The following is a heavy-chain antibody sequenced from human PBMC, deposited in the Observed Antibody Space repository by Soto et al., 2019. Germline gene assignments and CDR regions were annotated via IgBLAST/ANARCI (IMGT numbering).Heavy chain of an antibody. D-gene: IGHD6-19*01. J-gene: IGHJ1*01. CDR1: GFTFSSYG. Sequence: QVQLVESGGGVVQPGRSLRLSCAASGFTFSSYGMHWVRQAPGKGLEWVAVIWYDGSNKYYADSVKGRFTISRDNSKNTLYLQMNRLRAEDTAVYYCARGESSIAVAGTWSEYFQHWGQGTLVTVAS. CDR2: IWYDGSNK. CDR3: ARGESSIAVAGTWSEYFQH. V-gene: IGHV3-33*01.